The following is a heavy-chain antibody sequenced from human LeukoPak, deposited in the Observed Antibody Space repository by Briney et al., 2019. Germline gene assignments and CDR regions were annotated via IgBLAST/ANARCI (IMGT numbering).Heavy chain of an antibody. Sequence: GGSLRLSCAASGFTFDDYGMSWVRQALGKGLEWVSGINWNGGSTGYADSVKGQFTISRDNAKNSLYLQMNSLRAEDTALYYCARFLKSPPRTQLLYKGGFPEAYMDVWGKGTTVTVSS. J-gene: IGHJ6*03. V-gene: IGHV3-20*04. CDR2: INWNGGST. CDR3: ARFLKSPPRTQLLYKGGFPEAYMDV. CDR1: GFTFDDYG. D-gene: IGHD2-2*02.